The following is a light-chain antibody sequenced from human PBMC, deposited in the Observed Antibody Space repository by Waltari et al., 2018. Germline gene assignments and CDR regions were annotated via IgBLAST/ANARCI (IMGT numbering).Light chain of an antibody. CDR2: WAS. CDR3: AAWDDSLNGLV. CDR1: QSLLYSYNNKNY. Sequence: DIVLTQSPDSLPVSLGERATINCKSSQSLLYSYNNKNYLTWYHQKPGQPPKALIYWASMRESGVPDRFSGSGSGTSASLVVSGLQSDDEAEYYCAAWDDSLNGLVFGGGTK. V-gene: IGKV4-1*01. J-gene: IGKJ4*01.